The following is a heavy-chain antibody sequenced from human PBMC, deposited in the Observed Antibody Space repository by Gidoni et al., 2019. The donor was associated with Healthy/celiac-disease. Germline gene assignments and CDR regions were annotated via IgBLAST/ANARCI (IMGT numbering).Heavy chain of an antibody. CDR2: ISYDGSNK. V-gene: IGHV3-30*18. D-gene: IGHD4-4*01. Sequence: QVQLVESGGGVVQPGRSLRLSCAASGFTFSSYGMHWVRQAPGKGLEWVAVISYDGSNKYYADSVKGRFTISRDNSKNTLYLQMNSLRAEDTAVYYCAKDPYAGVTPSYFDYWGQGTLVTVSS. J-gene: IGHJ4*02. CDR3: AKDPYAGVTPSYFDY. CDR1: GFTFSSYG.